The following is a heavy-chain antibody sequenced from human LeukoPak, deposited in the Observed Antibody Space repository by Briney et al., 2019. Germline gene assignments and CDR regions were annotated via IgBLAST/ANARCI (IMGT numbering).Heavy chain of an antibody. CDR1: GFTFSLYW. D-gene: IGHD2-15*01. Sequence: GRSLRLSCAASGFTFSLYWMHLVRQVPGKGLVWVSRIKGDGSSRAYADFVKGRFTISRDNAKNTLYLQMNSLRAEDTAVYYCAREFQHTSGFDYWGQGALVTVSS. CDR2: IKGDGSSR. CDR3: AREFQHTSGFDY. V-gene: IGHV3-74*01. J-gene: IGHJ4*02.